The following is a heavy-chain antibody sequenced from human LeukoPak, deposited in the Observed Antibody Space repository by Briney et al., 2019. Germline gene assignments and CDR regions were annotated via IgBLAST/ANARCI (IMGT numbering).Heavy chain of an antibody. CDR1: GFTFSSYS. CDR3: ARGRQNSGSYSDAFDI. V-gene: IGHV3-21*01. J-gene: IGHJ3*02. Sequence: GGSLRLSCAASGFTFSSYSMNWVRQAPGKGLEWVSSISSSSSYIYYADSVKGRFTISRDNAKNSLHLQMNSLRAEDTAVYYCARGRQNSGSYSDAFDIWGQGTMVTVSS. D-gene: IGHD1-26*01. CDR2: ISSSSSYI.